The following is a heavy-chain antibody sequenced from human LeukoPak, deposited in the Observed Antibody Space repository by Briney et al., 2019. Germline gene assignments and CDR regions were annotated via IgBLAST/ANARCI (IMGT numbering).Heavy chain of an antibody. CDR1: GGSISSYY. CDR3: ASTCYYGSGSPWFDP. D-gene: IGHD3-10*01. CDR2: IYYSGST. Sequence: SETLSLTSTVSGGSISSYYWSWIRQPPGKGLEWIGYIYYSGSTNYNPSLKSRVTISVDTSKNQFSLKLSSVTAADTAVYYCASTCYYGSGSPWFDPWGQGTLVTVSS. J-gene: IGHJ5*02. V-gene: IGHV4-59*01.